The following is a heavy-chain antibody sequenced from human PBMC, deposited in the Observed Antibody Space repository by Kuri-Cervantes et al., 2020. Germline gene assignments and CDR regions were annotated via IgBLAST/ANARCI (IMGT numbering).Heavy chain of an antibody. CDR2: ISAYNGNT. CDR3: ARGSLNYVWGSYRSYYFDY. V-gene: IGHV1-18*01. J-gene: IGHJ4*02. Sequence: ASVKVSCKASGGTFSSYTISWVRQAPGQGLEWMGWISAYNGNTNYAQKLQGRVTMTTDTSTSTAYMELRSLRSDDTAVYYCARGSLNYVWGSYRSYYFDYWGQGTLVTVPS. CDR1: GGTFSSYT. D-gene: IGHD3-16*02.